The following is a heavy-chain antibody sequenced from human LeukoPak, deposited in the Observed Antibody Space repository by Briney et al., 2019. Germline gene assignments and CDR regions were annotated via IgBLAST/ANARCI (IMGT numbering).Heavy chain of an antibody. CDR3: ASLAYDILTGYPHS. D-gene: IGHD3-9*01. CDR2: IYYSGST. J-gene: IGHJ4*02. Sequence: SETLSLTCTVSGGSISSYYWSWIRQPPGKGLEWIGYIYYSGSTNYNPSLKSRVTISVDTSKNQFSLKLSSVTAADTAVYYCASLAYDILTGYPHSWGQGTLVTVSS. V-gene: IGHV4-59*08. CDR1: GGSISSYY.